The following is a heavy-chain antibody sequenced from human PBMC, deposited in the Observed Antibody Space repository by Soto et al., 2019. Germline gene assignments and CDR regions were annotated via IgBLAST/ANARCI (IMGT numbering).Heavy chain of an antibody. CDR1: GASVGSGSYY. J-gene: IGHJ6*02. V-gene: IGHV4-61*01. Sequence: QVQLQESGPGLVKPSETLSLTCSVSGASVGSGSYYWTWIRQPPGKGLEWIGYIYYNGRTNHSPSLRSRATLSTAASKNPCSLKLPSATAADTDVDYWARAGVLAQPARGDYYGMDVWGQGTTVTVSS. D-gene: IGHD2-15*01. CDR3: ARAGVLAQPARGDYYGMDV. CDR2: IYYNGRT.